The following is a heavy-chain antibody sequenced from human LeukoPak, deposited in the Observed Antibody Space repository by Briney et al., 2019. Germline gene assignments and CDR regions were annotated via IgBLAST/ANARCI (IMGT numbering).Heavy chain of an antibody. CDR1: GFSFSSYA. CDR3: AKGVTGYSSSCPDY. J-gene: IGHJ4*02. V-gene: IGHV3-23*01. Sequence: PGGSLRLSCSASGFSFSSYAMSWVRQAPGKGLAWVSAISAGGGSTYYADSVKGRFTISRDNSKNTLFLQMSSLRAEDTAVYFCAKGVTGYSSSCPDYWGQGILVTVSS. CDR2: ISAGGGST. D-gene: IGHD6-13*01.